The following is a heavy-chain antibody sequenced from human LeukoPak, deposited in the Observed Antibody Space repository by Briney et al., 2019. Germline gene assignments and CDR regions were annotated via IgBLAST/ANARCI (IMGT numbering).Heavy chain of an antibody. Sequence: PSETLSLTCTVSGYSISSGYYWGWIRQPPGKGLEWIGSIYHSGSTYYNPSLKSRVTISVDTSKNQFSLKLSSVTAADTAVYYCARGGGPVGDYYFDYWGQGTLVTVSS. CDR3: ARGGGPVGDYYFDY. J-gene: IGHJ4*02. CDR1: GYSISSGYY. CDR2: IYHSGST. D-gene: IGHD2-21*02. V-gene: IGHV4-38-2*02.